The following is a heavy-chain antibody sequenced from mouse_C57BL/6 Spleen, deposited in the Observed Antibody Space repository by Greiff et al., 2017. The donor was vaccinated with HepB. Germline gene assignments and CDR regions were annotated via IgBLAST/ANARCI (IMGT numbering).Heavy chain of an antibody. V-gene: IGHV1-50*01. Sequence: QVQLQQPGAELVKPGASVKLSCKASGYTFTSYWMQWVKQRPGQGLEWIGEIDPSDSYTNYNQKFKGKATLTVDTSSSTAYMQLSSLTSEDSAVYYCAREGAYDGYYGYWGQGTTLTVSS. CDR3: AREGAYDGYYGY. CDR2: IDPSDSYT. CDR1: GYTFTSYW. D-gene: IGHD2-3*01. J-gene: IGHJ2*01.